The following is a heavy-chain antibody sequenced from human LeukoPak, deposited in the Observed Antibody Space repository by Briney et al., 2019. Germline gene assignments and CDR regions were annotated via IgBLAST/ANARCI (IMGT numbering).Heavy chain of an antibody. CDR1: GFTVSSNY. CDR2: IYSGGST. D-gene: IGHD6-13*01. J-gene: IGHJ5*02. Sequence: GGSLRLSCAASGFTVSSNYMSWVRQARGKGLEWVSVIYSGGSTYYADPVKGRFTISRHNSKNTLYLQMNSLRAEDTAVYYCARVSSSHNWFDPWGQGTLVTVSS. V-gene: IGHV3-53*04. CDR3: ARVSSSHNWFDP.